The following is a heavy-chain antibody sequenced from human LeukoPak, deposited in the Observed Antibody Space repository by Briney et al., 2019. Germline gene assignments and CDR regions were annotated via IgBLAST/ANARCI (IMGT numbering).Heavy chain of an antibody. Sequence: GESLKISCQGSGSPFTSYWISWVRQLPGKGLEWMGRIDPSDSYTNYSPSLQGHATISADKSISTVYLQWSSLKASDTAMYYCARHPYSSTWYDYWGQGTLVTVSS. CDR2: IDPSDSYT. CDR1: GSPFTSYW. CDR3: ARHPYSSTWYDY. V-gene: IGHV5-10-1*01. J-gene: IGHJ4*02. D-gene: IGHD6-13*01.